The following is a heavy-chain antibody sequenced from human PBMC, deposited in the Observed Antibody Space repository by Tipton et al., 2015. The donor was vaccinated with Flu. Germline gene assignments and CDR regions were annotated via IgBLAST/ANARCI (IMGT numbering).Heavy chain of an antibody. CDR1: GGSINSSY. V-gene: IGHV4-59*01. CDR3: ARHVDRSWMLEF. D-gene: IGHD3-10*01. CDR2: IQYSGHA. Sequence: TLSLTCSVSGGSINSSYWSWIRQSPGKGLEWIGNIQYSGHANYNPSLKSRVTIAVDTSKNQFSLQLSSVAAADTAVYYCARHVDRSWMLEFWGQGTLATVSS. J-gene: IGHJ4*02.